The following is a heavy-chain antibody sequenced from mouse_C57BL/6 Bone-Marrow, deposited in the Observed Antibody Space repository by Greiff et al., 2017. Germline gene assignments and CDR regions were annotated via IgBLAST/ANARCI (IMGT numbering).Heavy chain of an antibody. V-gene: IGHV10-1*01. CDR2: IRSKSNNYAT. J-gene: IGHJ3*01. D-gene: IGHD3-1*01. Sequence: EVQRVESGGGLVQPKGSLKLSCAASGFSFNTYAMNWVRQAPGKGLEWVARIRSKSNNYATYYADSVKDRFTISRDDSESMLYLQMNNLKTEDTAMYYCVRGLPWFAYWGQGTLVTVSA. CDR1: GFSFNTYA. CDR3: VRGLPWFAY.